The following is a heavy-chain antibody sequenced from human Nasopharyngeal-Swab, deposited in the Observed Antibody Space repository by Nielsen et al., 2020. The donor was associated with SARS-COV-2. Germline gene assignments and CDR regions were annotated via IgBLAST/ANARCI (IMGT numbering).Heavy chain of an antibody. D-gene: IGHD2-15*01. CDR3: ARDPLGVARGYFDY. J-gene: IGHJ4*02. CDR1: GFTFSSYA. CDR2: ISYDGSNK. V-gene: IGHV3-30*04. Sequence: GESLKISCAASGFTFSSYAMHWVRQAPGKGLEWVAVISYDGSNKYYADSVKGRFTISRDNSKSTLYLQMNSLRAEDTAVYYCARDPLGVARGYFDYWGQGTLVTVSS.